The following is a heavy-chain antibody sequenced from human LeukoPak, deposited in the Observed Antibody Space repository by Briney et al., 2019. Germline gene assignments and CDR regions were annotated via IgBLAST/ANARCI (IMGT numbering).Heavy chain of an antibody. CDR2: IIPIFGTA. CDR1: GGTFSSYA. J-gene: IGHJ5*02. V-gene: IGHV1-69*05. CDR3: ARDGYYYDSSRLRGGRFDP. D-gene: IGHD3-22*01. Sequence: SVKVSCKASGGTFSSYAISWVRHAPGQGLEWMGGIIPIFGTANYAQKFQGRVTMTTDTSTSTAYMELRSLRSDDTAVYYCARDGYYYDSSRLRGGRFDPWGQGTLVTVSS.